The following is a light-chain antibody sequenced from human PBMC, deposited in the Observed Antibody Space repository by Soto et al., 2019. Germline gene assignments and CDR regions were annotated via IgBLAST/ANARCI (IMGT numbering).Light chain of an antibody. Sequence: EIVLTQSPGTLSLSPGERATLSCRASQSVSSNYLAWYQQKPGQAPRLLIYGASCRATGIPDRFSGSGSGKYFTLTISRLEPEDFAVYYCKQYDSSPYTSGQGTKLEMK. J-gene: IGKJ2*01. V-gene: IGKV3-20*01. CDR1: QSVSSNY. CDR2: GAS. CDR3: KQYDSSPYT.